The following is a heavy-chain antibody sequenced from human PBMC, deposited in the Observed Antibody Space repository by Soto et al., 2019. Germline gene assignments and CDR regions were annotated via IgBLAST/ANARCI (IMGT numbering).Heavy chain of an antibody. V-gene: IGHV4-31*03. D-gene: IGHD3-10*01. Sequence: SETLSLTCSVSGGSISSGGYYWSWIRQHPGKDLEWIGYIYYSGSTYYNPSLKSRVTISVDTSKIQFSLKLSSVTAADTAVYYCARVWGGAFDIWGQGTMVTV. J-gene: IGHJ3*02. CDR2: IYYSGST. CDR3: ARVWGGAFDI. CDR1: GGSISSGGYY.